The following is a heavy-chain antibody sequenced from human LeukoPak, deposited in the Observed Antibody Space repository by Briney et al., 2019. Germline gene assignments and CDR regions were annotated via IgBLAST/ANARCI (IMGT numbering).Heavy chain of an antibody. J-gene: IGHJ4*02. V-gene: IGHV1-8*01. CDR3: AVHESGSPAHYFDY. Sequence: GASVKVSCKASGYTFTSYDLNWVRRATGQGLEWMGWMSPASGNTGYAQEFQGRVTMTRDTSVSTAYMELNSLRSEDTAVYYCAVHESGSPAHYFDYWGQGTLVTVSS. CDR1: GYTFTSYD. D-gene: IGHD1-26*01. CDR2: MSPASGNT.